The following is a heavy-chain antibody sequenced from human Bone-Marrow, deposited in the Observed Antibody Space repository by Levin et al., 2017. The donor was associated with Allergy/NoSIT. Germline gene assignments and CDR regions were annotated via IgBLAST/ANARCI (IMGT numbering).Heavy chain of an antibody. Sequence: GGSLRLSCAASGFSFSSYEMNWVRQAPGKGLEWVSYISSRNTTIYYADSVKGRFTISRDNAENSLYLQRNSLRAEDTAIYYCAREGLYMVRVFDYWVRETLVAVSS. CDR1: GFSFSSYE. V-gene: IGHV3-48*03. J-gene: IGHJ4*02. D-gene: IGHD3-10*01. CDR2: ISSRNTTI. CDR3: AREGLYMVRVFDY.